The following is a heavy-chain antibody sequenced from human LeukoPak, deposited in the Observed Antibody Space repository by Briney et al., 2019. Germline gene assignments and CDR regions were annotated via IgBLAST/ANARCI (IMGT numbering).Heavy chain of an antibody. CDR1: GGSISSYY. CDR2: IYYSGST. Sequence: SETLSLTCTVYGGSISSYYWSWIRQAPGKGLEWIGYIYYSGSTKYNPSLKSRVTISVDTSKNQFSLKLSSVTAADTAVYFCARHPSAHFDYWGQGTLVTVSS. J-gene: IGHJ4*02. CDR3: ARHPSAHFDY. V-gene: IGHV4-59*08.